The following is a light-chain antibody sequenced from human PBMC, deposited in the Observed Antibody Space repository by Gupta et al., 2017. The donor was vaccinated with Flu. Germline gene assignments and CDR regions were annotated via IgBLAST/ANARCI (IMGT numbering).Light chain of an antibody. V-gene: IGKV1-39*01. CDR3: QQSYSIPDT. J-gene: IGKJ2*01. CDR2: AAS. Sequence: GDRVTCTCRSSQNINRYLTWYQQKPGKAPKVLIYAASSLESGVPSRFSGSGSGTDFTLTISSLQPEDFATYYCQQSYSIPDTFGQGTELEI. CDR1: QNINRY.